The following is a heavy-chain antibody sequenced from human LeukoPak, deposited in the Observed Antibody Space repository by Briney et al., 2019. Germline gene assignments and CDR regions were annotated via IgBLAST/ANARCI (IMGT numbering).Heavy chain of an antibody. Sequence: PSETLSLTCTVSGGSISNYYWSWIRQPPGKGLEWIGYIYYSGSTNYTPSLKSRVTISVDTSNNQFSLKLSSVTAADTAVYYCARVVPSEIVVVRRYYYYYYMDVWGKGTTVTVSS. CDR3: ARVVPSEIVVVRRYYYYYYMDV. CDR1: GGSISNYY. J-gene: IGHJ6*03. D-gene: IGHD3-22*01. V-gene: IGHV4-59*01. CDR2: IYYSGST.